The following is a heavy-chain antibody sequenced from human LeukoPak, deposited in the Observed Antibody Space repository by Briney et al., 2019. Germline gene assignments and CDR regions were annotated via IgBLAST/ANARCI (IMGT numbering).Heavy chain of an antibody. Sequence: ASVKVSCKASGYTFNTYGISWVRQAPGQGLEWMGWITAYNSGDTKYAQDFQGRVTMTTDTSTSTAYMELRSLTSDDTAVYYCARDQGWCSGGSCYGVHWGQGTLVTVSS. CDR1: GYTFNTYG. D-gene: IGHD2-15*01. CDR3: ARDQGWCSGGSCYGVH. V-gene: IGHV1-18*01. CDR2: ITAYNSGDT. J-gene: IGHJ4*02.